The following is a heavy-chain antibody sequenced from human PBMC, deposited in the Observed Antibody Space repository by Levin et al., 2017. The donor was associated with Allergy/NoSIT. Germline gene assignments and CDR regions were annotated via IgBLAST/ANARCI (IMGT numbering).Heavy chain of an antibody. CDR2: IIPIFGTA. Sequence: SVKVSCKASGGTFSSYAISWVRQAPGQGLEWMGGIIPIFGTANYAQKFQGRVTITADESTSTAYMELSSLRSEDTAVYYCALQETPDSTVVTGWYFDLWGRGTLVTVSS. J-gene: IGHJ2*01. V-gene: IGHV1-69*13. CDR3: ALQETPDSTVVTGWYFDL. CDR1: GGTFSSYA. D-gene: IGHD4-23*01.